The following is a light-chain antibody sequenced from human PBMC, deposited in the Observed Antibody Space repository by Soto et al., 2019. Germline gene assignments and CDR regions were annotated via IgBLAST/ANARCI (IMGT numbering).Light chain of an antibody. V-gene: IGKV1-5*01. CDR3: QQFNSYPIT. CDR2: AAS. Sequence: DIQMTHSHCPMSASVGDRVTITYRASQSVSTRLAWYQQKPGKAPKLLIYAASTLQSGVPSRFSGSGSGTEFTLTISSLQPEDFATYYCQQFNSYPITVGQGRRLDIK. CDR1: QSVSTR. J-gene: IGKJ5*01.